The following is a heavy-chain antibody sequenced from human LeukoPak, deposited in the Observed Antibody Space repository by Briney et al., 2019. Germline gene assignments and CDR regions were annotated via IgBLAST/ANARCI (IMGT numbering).Heavy chain of an antibody. J-gene: IGHJ4*01. Sequence: AGLNGTCKASGYNFTFHYFHWVRHAPGQGQEWMGWINPNSGDIDYEQKCPCRVTLTWDTSSTTVSTAWSRVASDDRAVHYFARDGSYSWYGGVDYWGQGNLVT. CDR1: GYNFTFHY. CDR2: INPNSGDI. V-gene: IGHV1-2*02. CDR3: ARDGSYSWYGGVDY. D-gene: IGHD6-13*01.